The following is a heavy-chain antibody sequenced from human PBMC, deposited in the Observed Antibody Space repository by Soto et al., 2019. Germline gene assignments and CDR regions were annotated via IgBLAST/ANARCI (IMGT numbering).Heavy chain of an antibody. CDR3: ARDQGSHPGD. D-gene: IGHD6-13*01. CDR2: IHHSGST. Sequence: QVQRQESGPGLVRPSGTVSLTCAVSGVSISSDNWWGWVRQPPGKALEWIGEIHHSGSTNYNPCLKSRVPRSVGPAKDLFSLTLNSVTAADTAFYYCARDQGSHPGDWGQGTLVSVTP. CDR1: GVSISSDNW. V-gene: IGHV4-4*02. J-gene: IGHJ4*02.